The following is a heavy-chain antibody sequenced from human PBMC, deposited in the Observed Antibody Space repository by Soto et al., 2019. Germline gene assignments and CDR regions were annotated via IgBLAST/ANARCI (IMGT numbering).Heavy chain of an antibody. J-gene: IGHJ6*02. CDR2: INPNSGGT. CDR3: ARGEYYYDSSGYHMGGYYYYGMDV. V-gene: IGHV1-2*04. D-gene: IGHD3-22*01. Sequence: ASVKVSCKASGYTFTGYYMHWVRQAPGQGLEWMGWINPNSGGTNYAQKFQGWVTMTRDTSISTAYMELSRLRSDDTAVYYCARGEYYYDSSGYHMGGYYYYGMDVWGQ. CDR1: GYTFTGYY.